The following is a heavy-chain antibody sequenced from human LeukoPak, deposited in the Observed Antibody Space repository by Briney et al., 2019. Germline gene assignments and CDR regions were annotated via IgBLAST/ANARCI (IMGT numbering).Heavy chain of an antibody. CDR2: IKQDASEK. CDR1: GFTSSRYW. V-gene: IGHV3-7*03. J-gene: IGHJ4*02. Sequence: PGGSLRLSCEASGFTSSRYWMSWVHQAPGKGLEWVANIKQDASEKRYVESVRGRFTISRDNAKNSLSLEMNSLRAEDTAVYYCARYGDYDTFQYWGQGTLVTVSS. CDR3: ARYGDYDTFQY. D-gene: IGHD4-17*01.